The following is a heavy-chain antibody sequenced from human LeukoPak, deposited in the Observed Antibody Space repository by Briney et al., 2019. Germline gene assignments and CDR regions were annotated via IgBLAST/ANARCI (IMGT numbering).Heavy chain of an antibody. D-gene: IGHD3-10*01. J-gene: IGHJ4*02. Sequence: GGSLRLSCAASGFTFSSYAMSWVRQAPGKGLEWVSAISGSGGSTYYADSVKGRFTISRDNSKNTLYLQMNSLRAEDTAAYYCAKDLLLWFGELSYFDYWGQGTLVTVSS. CDR1: GFTFSSYA. V-gene: IGHV3-23*01. CDR2: ISGSGGST. CDR3: AKDLLLWFGELSYFDY.